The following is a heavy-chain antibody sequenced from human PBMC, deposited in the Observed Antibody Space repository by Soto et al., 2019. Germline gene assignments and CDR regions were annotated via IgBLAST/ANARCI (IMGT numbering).Heavy chain of an antibody. J-gene: IGHJ3*02. V-gene: IGHV3-11*01. Sequence: GGSLRLSCVASGFTFSDYYMTWIRQAPGKGLEWVAYISSSGSGIYYPDSVKGRFTISRDNAKNSLYLQMSSLRAEDTAVYYCARAYSDAFDIWGQGTMVT. CDR1: GFTFSDYY. D-gene: IGHD2-15*01. CDR2: ISSSGSGI. CDR3: ARAYSDAFDI.